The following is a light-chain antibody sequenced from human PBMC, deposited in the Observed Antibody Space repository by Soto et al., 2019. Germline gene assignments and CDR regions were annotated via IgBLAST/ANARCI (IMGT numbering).Light chain of an antibody. Sequence: DIPMTQSPSSLFASVGDRVTITCRASQSISRYLNWYQQRPGKAPKFLIYAASNLQIGVPSRFSGSGFGTDFTLTISSLQPEDFATYYCQQSHSTPLTFGGGTKVDIK. J-gene: IGKJ4*01. V-gene: IGKV1-39*01. CDR1: QSISRY. CDR2: AAS. CDR3: QQSHSTPLT.